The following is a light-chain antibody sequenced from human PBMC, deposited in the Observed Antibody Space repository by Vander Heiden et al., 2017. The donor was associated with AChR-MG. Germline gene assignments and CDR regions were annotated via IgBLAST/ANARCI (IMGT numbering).Light chain of an antibody. CDR1: QSVSSY. J-gene: IGKJ4*01. Sequence: EIVLTQSPATLSLSPGESATLHCRASQSVSSYLAWYQQKPGQAPRLLIYEASNRATGIPARFSGSGSGTDFTLTISSLEPEDFAVYYCQQRSNWPLTFGGGTKVEIK. CDR3: QQRSNWPLT. V-gene: IGKV3-11*01. CDR2: EAS.